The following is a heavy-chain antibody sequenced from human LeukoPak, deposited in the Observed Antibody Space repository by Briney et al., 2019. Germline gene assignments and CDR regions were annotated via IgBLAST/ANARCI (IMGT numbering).Heavy chain of an antibody. V-gene: IGHV3-64D*09. CDR3: VKGDYYVMHV. J-gene: IGHJ6*02. Sequence: PGGSLRLSCAASGFTFSSYAMSWVRQAPGKGLEFVSAISSNGGSTYYADSVKGRLTISRDNSKNTLYLQMSSLRAEDTALYYCVKGDYYVMHVWGQGTTVTVSS. CDR1: GFTFSSYA. CDR2: ISSNGGST.